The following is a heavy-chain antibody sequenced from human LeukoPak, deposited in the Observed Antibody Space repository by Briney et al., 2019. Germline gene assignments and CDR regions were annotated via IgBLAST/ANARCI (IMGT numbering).Heavy chain of an antibody. CDR3: VHRPAAAAGYNWFDP. J-gene: IGHJ5*02. V-gene: IGHV2-5*01. CDR2: IYWNADK. Sequence: SGPTLVKPTQTLTLTCTFSGFSLRISGVGVDWIRQPPGKALEWLALIYWNADKRYSQSLKSRLTITKDTSKNQVVLTMTTMDPVDTATDHCVHRPAAAAGYNWFDPWCQGILVTVSS. CDR1: GFSLRISGVG. D-gene: IGHD6-13*01.